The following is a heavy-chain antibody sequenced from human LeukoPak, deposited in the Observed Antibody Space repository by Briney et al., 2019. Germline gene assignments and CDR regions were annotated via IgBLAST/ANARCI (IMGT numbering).Heavy chain of an antibody. CDR3: AAGYSSSWYGNWFDP. J-gene: IGHJ5*02. CDR2: ISSSGSTI. CDR1: GFTFSSYE. V-gene: IGHV3-48*03. Sequence: GGSLRLSCAASGFTFSSYEMNWVRQAPGKGLEWVSYISSSGSTIYYADSVKGRFTISRDNAKNSLYLQMNSLRAEDTAVYYCAAGYSSSWYGNWFDPWGQGTLVTASS. D-gene: IGHD6-13*01.